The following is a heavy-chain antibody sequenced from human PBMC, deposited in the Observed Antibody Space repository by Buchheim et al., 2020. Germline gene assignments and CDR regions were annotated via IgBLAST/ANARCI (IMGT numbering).Heavy chain of an antibody. D-gene: IGHD3-3*01. CDR2: ISSSSSTI. J-gene: IGHJ4*02. V-gene: IGHV3-48*02. Sequence: EVQLVESGGGLVQPGGSLRLSCAASGFTFSSYSMNWVRQAPGKGLEWVSYISSSSSTIYYADSVKGRFTISRDNAKNSLYLQMNRLRDEDTAVYYCARPLFWSGYSSLDYWGQGTL. CDR1: GFTFSSYS. CDR3: ARPLFWSGYSSLDY.